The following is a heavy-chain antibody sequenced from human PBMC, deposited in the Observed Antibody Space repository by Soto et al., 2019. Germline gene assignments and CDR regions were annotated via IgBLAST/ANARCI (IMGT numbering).Heavy chain of an antibody. CDR3: ARFGPYYDFWSGHLGHNWFDP. Sequence: SETLSLTCTVSGGSISSYYWSWIRQPPGKGLEWIGYIYYSGSTNYNPSLKSRVTISVDTSKNQFSLKLSSVTAADTAVYYCARFGPYYDFWSGHLGHNWFDPWGQGTLVTISS. CDR2: IYYSGST. J-gene: IGHJ5*02. CDR1: GGSISSYY. V-gene: IGHV4-59*01. D-gene: IGHD3-3*01.